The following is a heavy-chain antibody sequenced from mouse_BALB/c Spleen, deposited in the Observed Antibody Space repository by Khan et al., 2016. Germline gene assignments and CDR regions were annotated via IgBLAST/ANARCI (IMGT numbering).Heavy chain of an antibody. V-gene: IGHV5-17*02. D-gene: IGHD4-1*01. J-gene: IGHJ4*01. CDR1: GFTFSVFG. CDR3: ARLTPYAMDY. CDR2: ISGGSSTI. Sequence: EVELVESGGGLVQPGGSRKLSCAASGFTFSVFGIHWVRQAPEKGLEWVAYISGGSSTIYYADTVKGRFTISRDNPKHNLFLQMTSLRSEDTAVYYCARLTPYAMDYWGQGTSVTVSS.